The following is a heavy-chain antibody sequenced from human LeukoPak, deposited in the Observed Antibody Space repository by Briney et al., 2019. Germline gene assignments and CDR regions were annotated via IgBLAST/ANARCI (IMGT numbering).Heavy chain of an antibody. D-gene: IGHD1-26*01. CDR3: ARGTGIYQFDY. J-gene: IGHJ4*02. Sequence: SQTLSLTFAISRDIGPSNNADWQWMTESTSRALECLGRTYYKSNYYNDYAVSVKSRITINPDKSKNPFSLQLNSVTPEDTAVYYCARGTGIYQFDYWGQGTLVTVSS. V-gene: IGHV6-1*01. CDR2: TYYKSNYYN. CDR1: RDIGPSNNAD.